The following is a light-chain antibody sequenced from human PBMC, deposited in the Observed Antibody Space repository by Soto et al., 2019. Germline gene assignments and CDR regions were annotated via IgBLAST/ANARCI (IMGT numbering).Light chain of an antibody. Sequence: DIQMTQSPSTLSTSVGNRGTITCRASQSISSWLAWYQQKPGKAPNLLIYKASSLENAVPSRFSGSGSGTEFTLTMRSLQPDDFATYYSQEYNTYPWTFGQGTKVDIK. CDR2: KAS. CDR3: QEYNTYPWT. V-gene: IGKV1-5*03. CDR1: QSISSW. J-gene: IGKJ1*01.